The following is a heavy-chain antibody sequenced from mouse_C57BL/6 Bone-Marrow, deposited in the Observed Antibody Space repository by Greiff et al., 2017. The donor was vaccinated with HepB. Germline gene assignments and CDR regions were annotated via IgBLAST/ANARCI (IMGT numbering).Heavy chain of an antibody. CDR2: IDPSASYT. CDR3: APYLGY. D-gene: IGHD5-5*01. CDR1: GYTFTSYW. V-gene: IGHV1-50*01. J-gene: IGHJ2*01. Sequence: QVQLQQPGAELVKPGASVKLSCKASGYTFTSYWMQWVKQRPGQGLELIVEIDPSASYTNYNQKFKGKAPLTVDTSSSTAYMQLSSLTSEDSAVYYCAPYLGYWGQGTTLTVSS.